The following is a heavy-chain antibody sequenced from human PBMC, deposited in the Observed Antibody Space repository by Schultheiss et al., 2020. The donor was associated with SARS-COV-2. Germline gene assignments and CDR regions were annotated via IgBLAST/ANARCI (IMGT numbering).Heavy chain of an antibody. V-gene: IGHV3-23*01. Sequence: GGSLRLSCAASGFTFSSYAMSWVRQAPGKGLEWVSAISGSGGSTYYADSVKGRFTISRDNSKNTLYLQMNSLRAEDTAVYYCAKILWGIVVVPAAHDPDAFDIWGQGTMVTVSS. CDR2: ISGSGGST. D-gene: IGHD2-2*01. CDR3: AKILWGIVVVPAAHDPDAFDI. CDR1: GFTFSSYA. J-gene: IGHJ3*02.